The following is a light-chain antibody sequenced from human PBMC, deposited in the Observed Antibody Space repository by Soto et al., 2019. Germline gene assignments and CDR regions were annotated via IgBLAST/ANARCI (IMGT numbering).Light chain of an antibody. V-gene: IGKV3-20*01. J-gene: IGKJ5*01. Sequence: EIVMTQSPATLSVSPGEGATLSCRASQSVSTNLAWYQQIPGQAPRLLMSGASSRASGVPVRFSGSGSGTDFTLTISRLEPEDFALYYCQQYGGSPITFGLGTRLEIK. CDR2: GAS. CDR1: QSVSTN. CDR3: QQYGGSPIT.